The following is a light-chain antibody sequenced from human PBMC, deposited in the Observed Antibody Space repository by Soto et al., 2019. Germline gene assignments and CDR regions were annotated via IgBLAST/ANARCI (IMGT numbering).Light chain of an antibody. V-gene: IGLV4-69*01. CDR1: SGHSTYA. Sequence: QLVLTQSPSASASLGASVKLTCTLSSGHSTYAIAWHQQQPEKGPRYLMKLNSDGSHSKGDGIPDRFSPSSSGAERHLTISSLQSEDEDDYYCQTWGTAIHDVVFGGGTKLTVL. J-gene: IGLJ2*01. CDR3: QTWGTAIHDVV. CDR2: LNSDGSH.